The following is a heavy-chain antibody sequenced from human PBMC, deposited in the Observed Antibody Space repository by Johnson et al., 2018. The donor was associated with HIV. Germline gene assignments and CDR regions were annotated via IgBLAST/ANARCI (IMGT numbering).Heavy chain of an antibody. CDR2: ISGSGGST. CDR3: AKDNYYDSSGYYNAFDI. J-gene: IGHJ3*02. D-gene: IGHD3-22*01. V-gene: IGHV3-23*04. CDR1: GFTFSSYA. Sequence: VQLVESGGGLVQPGGCLRLSCVASGFTFSSYAMSWVRQAPGKGLEWVSTISGSGGSTYYADSVKGRFTISRDNSKNTLYLQMNSLRAEDTAVYYCAKDNYYDSSGYYNAFDIWGQGTMVTVSS.